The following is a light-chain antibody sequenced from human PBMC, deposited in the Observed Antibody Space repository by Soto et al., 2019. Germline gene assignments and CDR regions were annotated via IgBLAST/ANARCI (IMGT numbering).Light chain of an antibody. CDR1: QSISSY. J-gene: IGKJ1*01. Sequence: DIPMIQSPSSLSASVGDRVTITCRASQSISSYLNWYQQKPGKAPTLLIYAASSLQSGVPSRFSGSGAGTDFTLTISSLQPEDFAAYYCQQSYSTLWTFGQGTKVEIK. V-gene: IGKV1-39*01. CDR3: QQSYSTLWT. CDR2: AAS.